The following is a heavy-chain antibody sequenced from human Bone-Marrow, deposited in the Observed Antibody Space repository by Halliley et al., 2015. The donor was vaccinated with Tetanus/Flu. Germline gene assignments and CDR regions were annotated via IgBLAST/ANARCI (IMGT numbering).Heavy chain of an antibody. Sequence: PLFGVTNYAQTFQGRVTITPDKSTNTAYLELTGLTSEDTAVYYCARMGPDEASTYNWNYVHPDYWGQGTLVTVSS. D-gene: IGHD1-7*01. V-gene: IGHV1-69*17. J-gene: IGHJ4*02. CDR2: PLFGVT. CDR3: ARMGPDEASTYNWNYVHPDY.